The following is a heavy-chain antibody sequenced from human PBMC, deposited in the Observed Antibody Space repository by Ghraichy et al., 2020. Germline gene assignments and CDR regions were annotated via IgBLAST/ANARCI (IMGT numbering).Heavy chain of an antibody. D-gene: IGHD6-6*01. Sequence: GGSLRLSCAASGFSFSIYGMHWVRQAPGKGLEWMAVISFDGSRKLYADSVKGRFTSSKDNSKNTLYLQMNSLRPEDTAVYYCVREGQLENYWGQGTLVTVSS. J-gene: IGHJ4*02. V-gene: IGHV3-30*03. CDR3: VREGQLENY. CDR2: ISFDGSRK. CDR1: GFSFSIYG.